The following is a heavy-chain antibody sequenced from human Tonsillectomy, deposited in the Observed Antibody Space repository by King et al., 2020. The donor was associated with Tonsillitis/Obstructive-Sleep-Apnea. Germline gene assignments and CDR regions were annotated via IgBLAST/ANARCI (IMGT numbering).Heavy chain of an antibody. CDR1: GFTFSSYS. Sequence: VQLVESGGGLVKPGGSLRLSCAASGFTFSSYSMNWVRQAPGKGLEWGSSISSSSSYIYYADSVKGRVTISRDNAKKSLYLQMNSLRAEDTAVYYCARDRGYCSSTRCYTSGAFDMWGQGTMVTVSS. V-gene: IGHV3-21*01. D-gene: IGHD2-2*02. CDR3: ARDRGYCSSTRCYTSGAFDM. CDR2: ISSSSSYI. J-gene: IGHJ3*02.